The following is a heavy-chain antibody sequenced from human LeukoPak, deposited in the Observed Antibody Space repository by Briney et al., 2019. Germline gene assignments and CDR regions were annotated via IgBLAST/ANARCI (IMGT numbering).Heavy chain of an antibody. CDR3: ATYHNTLTAKRSYY. J-gene: IGHJ4*02. CDR2: IKQDGSDK. Sequence: GGSLRLSCAASGITFSNYWMKWVRQAPGKGLEWLATIKQDGSDKFYVDSVKGRFTISRDNAGNSLFLQMNSLRAEDTAVYYCATYHNTLTAKRSYYWGQGALVTVSS. D-gene: IGHD2-21*02. CDR1: GITFSNYW. V-gene: IGHV3-7*03.